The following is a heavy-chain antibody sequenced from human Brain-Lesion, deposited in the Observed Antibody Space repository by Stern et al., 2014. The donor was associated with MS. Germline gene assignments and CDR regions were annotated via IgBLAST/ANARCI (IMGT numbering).Heavy chain of an antibody. CDR3: ARSPATPSGYDRFDY. Sequence: EVQLVESGAEVKKPGESLKISCEASGYLFDDYWIGWVRQMSGRGLELVAIIFPRDSNTRYSPPVQARSTFSADNSIAPAYLQWGSLRASDPAIYYCARSPATPSGYDRFDYWGQGALVTVSS. CDR1: GYLFDDYW. D-gene: IGHD5-12*01. V-gene: IGHV5-51*03. J-gene: IGHJ4*02. CDR2: IFPRDSNT.